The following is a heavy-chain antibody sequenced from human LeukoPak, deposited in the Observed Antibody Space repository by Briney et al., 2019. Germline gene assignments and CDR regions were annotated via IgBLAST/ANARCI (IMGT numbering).Heavy chain of an antibody. CDR3: ARGFPTTYYDFWSGYFSTFYFDY. Sequence: PSETLSLTCAVYGGSFSGYYWSWIRQPPGKGLEWIGEINHSGSTNYNPSLKSRVTISVDTSKNQFSLKLSSVTAADTAVYYCARGFPTTYYDFWSGYFSTFYFDYWGQGTLVTVSS. CDR2: INHSGST. D-gene: IGHD3-3*01. CDR1: GGSFSGYY. V-gene: IGHV4-34*01. J-gene: IGHJ4*02.